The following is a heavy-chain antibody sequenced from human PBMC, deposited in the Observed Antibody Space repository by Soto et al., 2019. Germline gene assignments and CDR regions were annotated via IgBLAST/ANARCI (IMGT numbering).Heavy chain of an antibody. CDR1: GYSFTSYW. CDR3: ARNIRYCSGGSCYSSEIDYHYGMDV. V-gene: IGHV5-51*01. D-gene: IGHD2-15*01. Sequence: GDSLKISCKGSGYSFTSYWIGWVRQMPGTDLEWKGIIYPGDSDTRYSPSFQGQVTISADKSISTACLEWSSLKATDTSMYYCARNIRYCSGGSCYSSEIDYHYGMDVWGQVPTVASSS. CDR2: IYPGDSDT. J-gene: IGHJ6*02.